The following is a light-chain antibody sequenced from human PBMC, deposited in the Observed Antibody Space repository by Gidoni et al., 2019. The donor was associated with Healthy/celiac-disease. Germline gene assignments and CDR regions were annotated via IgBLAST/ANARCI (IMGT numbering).Light chain of an antibody. V-gene: IGLV3-9*01. CDR1: NMVSKN. Sequence: SYELTQPLSLSMALGQTARITCGGNNMVSKNVHWYQQKPGQAPVLVIYRDSNRPPGIPERFSGSNSGNTATLTISRAQAGDEAYYYCHVWDSSTVVFGGGTKLTVL. J-gene: IGLJ2*01. CDR2: RDS. CDR3: HVWDSSTVV.